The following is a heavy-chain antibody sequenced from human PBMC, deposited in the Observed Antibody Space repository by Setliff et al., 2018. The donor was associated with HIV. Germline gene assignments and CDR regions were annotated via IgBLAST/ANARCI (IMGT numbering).Heavy chain of an antibody. CDR2: IYYSGMT. CDR3: ASSSWSLNWFDP. D-gene: IGHD6-13*01. V-gene: IGHV4-59*12. Sequence: PSETLSLTCSVSGGSISSYYWSWIRQPPGKGLEWIGDIYYSGMTNYNPSLKSRVTISVDTSKNQFSLKLSSVTAADTAVYYCASSSWSLNWFDPWGQGTLVTVSS. J-gene: IGHJ5*02. CDR1: GGSISSYY.